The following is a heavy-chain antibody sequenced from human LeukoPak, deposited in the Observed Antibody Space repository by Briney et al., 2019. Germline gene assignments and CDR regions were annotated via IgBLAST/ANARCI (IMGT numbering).Heavy chain of an antibody. CDR1: GGSISSYY. CDR3: ARHKHDRSGYYLDY. V-gene: IGHV4-59*08. D-gene: IGHD3-22*01. CDR2: IYYSGST. J-gene: IGHJ4*02. Sequence: SETLYLTCTVSGGSISSYYWSWIRQPPGKGLEWIGYIYYSGSTNYNPSLKSRVTISVDTSKNQFSLKLSSVTAADTAVYYCARHKHDRSGYYLDYWGQGTLVTVSS.